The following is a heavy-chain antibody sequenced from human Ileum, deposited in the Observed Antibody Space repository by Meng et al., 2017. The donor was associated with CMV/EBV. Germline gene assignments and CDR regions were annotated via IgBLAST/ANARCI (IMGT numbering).Heavy chain of an antibody. CDR1: GFNFNNYG. CDR3: ATVVVAASDY. Sequence: GESLKISCAASGFNFNNYGMSWVRQAPGKGLDWVSHISSGGSTKYYADSVKGRFTISRDNAKNSLYLQMNSLRAEDTAVYYCATVVVAASDYWDQGTLVTVSS. J-gene: IGHJ4*02. V-gene: IGHV3-48*04. D-gene: IGHD2-15*01. CDR2: ISSGGSTK.